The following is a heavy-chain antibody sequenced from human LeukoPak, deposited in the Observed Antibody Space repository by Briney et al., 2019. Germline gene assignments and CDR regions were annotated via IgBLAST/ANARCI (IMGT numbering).Heavy chain of an antibody. CDR2: IYPGDSDT. D-gene: IGHD1/OR15-1a*01. Sequence: GESLKISCKGSGYNFSKYWIGWVRQMPGKGLEWMGIIYPGDSDTRYSPSFQGQVTISADKSISTAYLQWSSLKASDTAIYYCARKNRGHLDYWGQGTLVTVSS. CDR1: GYNFSKYW. CDR3: ARKNRGHLDY. J-gene: IGHJ4*02. V-gene: IGHV5-51*01.